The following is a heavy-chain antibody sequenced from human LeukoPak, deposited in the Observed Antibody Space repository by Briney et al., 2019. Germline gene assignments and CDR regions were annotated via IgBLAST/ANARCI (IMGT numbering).Heavy chain of an antibody. Sequence: ASVKASCKASGYSFTSHDINWVRQATGQGLEWMGWMNPNSGNTGYAQKFQGRVTMTTDTSMKTAYIELSSLRSEDTAVYYCARAGRKYAFDYWGQGTLVTVSP. CDR2: MNPNSGNT. V-gene: IGHV1-8*01. J-gene: IGHJ4*02. CDR3: ARAGRKYAFDY. CDR1: GYSFTSHD.